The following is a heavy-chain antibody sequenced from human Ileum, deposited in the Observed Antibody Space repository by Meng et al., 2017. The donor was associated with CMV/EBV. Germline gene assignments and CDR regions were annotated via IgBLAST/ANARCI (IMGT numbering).Heavy chain of an antibody. J-gene: IGHJ4*02. V-gene: IGHV1-2*06. Sequence: SVNLSCKASGYTVTGYWMHWVRQAPGQGLEWMGRIKPSTGDTNYAQKFQGRVTVTRDTSISTVYMELNSLTSDDTAVYYCTREGFDYWGQGALVTVSS. CDR3: TREGFDY. CDR1: GYTVTGYW. CDR2: IKPSTGDT.